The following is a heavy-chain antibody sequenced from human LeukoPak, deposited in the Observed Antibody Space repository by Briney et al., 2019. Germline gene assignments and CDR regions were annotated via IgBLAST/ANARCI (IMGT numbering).Heavy chain of an antibody. D-gene: IGHD6-13*01. J-gene: IGHJ3*02. CDR1: GFTFSSYC. Sequence: GGSLRLSCAASGFTFSSYCMNWVRQPPGKGLEWVSSISSSSNYIYYADSVKGRFTISRDNAKNSLYLQMNSLRAEDTAVYYCARSALIAAAGPDAFDIWGQGTMVTVSS. CDR2: ISSSSNYI. CDR3: ARSALIAAAGPDAFDI. V-gene: IGHV3-21*01.